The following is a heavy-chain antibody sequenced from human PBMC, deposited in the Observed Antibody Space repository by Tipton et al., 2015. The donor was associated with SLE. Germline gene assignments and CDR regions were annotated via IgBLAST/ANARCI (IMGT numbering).Heavy chain of an antibody. CDR3: ATSPAASFDY. J-gene: IGHJ4*02. CDR2: FYYSGST. Sequence: TLSLTCTVSGGSISSSSYYWGWIRQPPGKGLEWIGSFYYSGSTNYNPSLKSRVTISVDTSKSQFSLKLSSVTAADTAVYYCATSPAASFDYWGQGTLVTVSS. D-gene: IGHD2-2*01. CDR1: GGSISSSSYY. V-gene: IGHV4-39*07.